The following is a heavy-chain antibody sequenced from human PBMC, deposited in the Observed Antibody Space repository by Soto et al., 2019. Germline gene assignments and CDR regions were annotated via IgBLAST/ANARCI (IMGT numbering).Heavy chain of an antibody. CDR1: GFTFSSYS. V-gene: IGHV3-21*01. CDR3: AKAGAAVHGMDV. CDR2: ISSSSTYI. Sequence: PGGSLRLSCAASGFTFSSYSMNWVRQAPGKGLEWVSSISSSSTYIYYADSLKGRFTISRDNAKNSLYLQMNSLRAEDTAVYYCAKAGAAVHGMDVWGQGTTVTVSS. J-gene: IGHJ6*02. D-gene: IGHD6-13*01.